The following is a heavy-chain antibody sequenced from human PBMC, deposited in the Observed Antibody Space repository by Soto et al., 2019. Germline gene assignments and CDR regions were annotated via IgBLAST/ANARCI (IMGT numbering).Heavy chain of an antibody. Sequence: QLQLQESGPGLVKPSETLSLTCTVSGGSISSSSYYWGWIRQPPGKGLEWIGRIYYSGSTYFHPSLTGRVTISVDTSKNQFSLKLSSVTAADTAVYYWARRGYGDYFDYWGQGTLVTVSS. CDR3: ARRGYGDYFDY. CDR2: IYYSGST. CDR1: GGSISSSSYY. V-gene: IGHV4-39*01. J-gene: IGHJ4*02. D-gene: IGHD4-17*01.